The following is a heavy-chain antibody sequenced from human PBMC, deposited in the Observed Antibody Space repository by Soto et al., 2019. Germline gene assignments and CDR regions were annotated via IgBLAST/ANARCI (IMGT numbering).Heavy chain of an antibody. CDR3: ARDKCSGGSCRIDY. CDR2: IYYSGST. CDR1: GGSISSYY. D-gene: IGHD2-15*01. J-gene: IGHJ4*02. V-gene: IGHV4-59*01. Sequence: SETLSLTCTVSGGSISSYYWSWIRQPPGKGLEWIGYIYYSGSTNYNPSLKSRVTISVDTSKNQFSLKLSSVTAADTAVYYCARDKCSGGSCRIDYWGQGTLVTVSS.